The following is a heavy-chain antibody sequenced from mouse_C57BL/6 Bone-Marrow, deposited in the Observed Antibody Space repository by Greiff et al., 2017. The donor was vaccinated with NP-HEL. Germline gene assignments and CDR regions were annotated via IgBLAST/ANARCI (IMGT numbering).Heavy chain of an antibody. CDR3: ARSAQAPWFAY. V-gene: IGHV1-54*01. Sequence: VQLVESGAELVRPGTSVKVSCKASGYAFTNYLIEWVKQRPGQGLEWIGVINPGSGGTNYNEKFKGKATLTADKSSSTAYMQLSSLTSEDAAVYFCARSAQAPWFAYWGEGTLVTVSA. D-gene: IGHD3-2*02. CDR2: INPGSGGT. CDR1: GYAFTNYL. J-gene: IGHJ3*01.